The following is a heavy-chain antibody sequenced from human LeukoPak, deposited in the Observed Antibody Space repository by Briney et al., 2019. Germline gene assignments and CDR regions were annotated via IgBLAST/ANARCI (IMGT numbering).Heavy chain of an antibody. CDR3: ARLSGSGSSVLYYYYYGMDV. J-gene: IGHJ6*02. V-gene: IGHV4-4*07. D-gene: IGHD3-10*01. CDR2: IYTSGST. CDR1: GDSISSYY. Sequence: SETLSLTCTVSGDSISSYYWTWIRQSDGKGLEWIGRIYTSGSTNYNPSLKSRVTMSVDTSNNQFSLKMTSVTAADTAVYYCARLSGSGSSVLYYYYYGMDVWGQGTTVTVSS.